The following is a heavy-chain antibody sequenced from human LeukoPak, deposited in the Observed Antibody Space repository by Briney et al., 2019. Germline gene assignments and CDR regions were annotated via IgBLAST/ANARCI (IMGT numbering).Heavy chain of an antibody. D-gene: IGHD4-17*01. CDR3: ARDYGDYVNAFDI. J-gene: IGHJ3*02. Sequence: SETLSLTCAVSGGSISSSNWWSWVRQPPGKGLEWIGYIYYSGSTNYNPSLKSRVTISVDTSKNQFSLKLSSVTAADTAVYYCARDYGDYVNAFDIWGQGTMVTVSS. CDR2: IYYSGST. V-gene: IGHV4-4*02. CDR1: GGSISSSNW.